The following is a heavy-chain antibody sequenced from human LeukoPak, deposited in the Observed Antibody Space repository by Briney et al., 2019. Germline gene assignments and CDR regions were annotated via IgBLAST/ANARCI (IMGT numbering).Heavy chain of an antibody. J-gene: IGHJ4*02. CDR1: GGSISSSSYY. CDR3: ARDRFYGGAVAPIDY. Sequence: PSETLSLTCTVSGGSISSSSYYWGWIRQPPGKGLEWIGSIYYSGSTYYNPSLKSRVTISVDTSKNQFSLKLSSVTAADTAVYYCARDRFYGGAVAPIDYWGQGTLVTVSS. CDR2: IYYSGST. D-gene: IGHD4/OR15-4a*01. V-gene: IGHV4-39*07.